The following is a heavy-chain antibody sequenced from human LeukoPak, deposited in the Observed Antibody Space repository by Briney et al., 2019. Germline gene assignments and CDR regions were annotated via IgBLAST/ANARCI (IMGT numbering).Heavy chain of an antibody. V-gene: IGHV4-59*08. Sequence: PSETLSLTCTVSDGSIRSHYWSWIRQPPGKGLEWIAYTYVTGYTNYNPSLKSRVTISLDTSKNQVSLKINSVTAADTAVYYCARHVLFSTSYSYWFDRWGQGTLVTVSS. J-gene: IGHJ5*02. CDR3: ARHVLFSTSYSYWFDR. D-gene: IGHD3-10*01. CDR2: TYVTGYT. CDR1: DGSIRSHY.